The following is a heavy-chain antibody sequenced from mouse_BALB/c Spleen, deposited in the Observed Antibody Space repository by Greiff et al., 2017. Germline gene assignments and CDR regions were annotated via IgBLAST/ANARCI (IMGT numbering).Heavy chain of an antibody. Sequence: EVMLVESGGGLVKPGGSLKLSCAASGFTFSSYAMSWVRQSPEKRLEWVAEISSGGSYTYYPDTVTGRFTISRDNAKNTLYLEMSSLRSEDTAMYYCARDRDYVWFAYWGQGTLVTVSA. CDR3: ARDRDYVWFAY. D-gene: IGHD1-1*02. CDR2: ISSGGSYT. CDR1: GFTFSSYA. V-gene: IGHV5-9-4*01. J-gene: IGHJ3*01.